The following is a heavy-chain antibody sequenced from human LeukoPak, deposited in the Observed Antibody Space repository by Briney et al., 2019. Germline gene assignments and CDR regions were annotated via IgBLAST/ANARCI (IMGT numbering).Heavy chain of an antibody. D-gene: IGHD3-9*01. CDR2: IYTSGST. CDR1: GVSISSGSYY. Sequence: PSQTLSLTCTVSGVSISSGSYYWSWIRQPAGKGLGWIGRIYTSGSTNYNPSLKSRVTISVDTSKNQFSLKLSSVTAADTAVYYCARGAYYDILTDYYNPSPFGYWGQGTLVTVSS. CDR3: ARGAYYDILTDYYNPSPFGY. V-gene: IGHV4-61*02. J-gene: IGHJ4*02.